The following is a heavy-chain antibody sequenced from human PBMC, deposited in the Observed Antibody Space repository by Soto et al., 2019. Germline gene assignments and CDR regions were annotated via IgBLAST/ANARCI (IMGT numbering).Heavy chain of an antibody. D-gene: IGHD3-22*01. CDR1: GFAFSSAW. CDR2: LKSEAAGGTT. Sequence: GSLRRSCAASGFAFSSAWMSWVRQAPGKGLEWVGRLKSEAAGGTTDYAAPVKGRFTISRDDSKNTLYLQMNSLKTDDTAVYYCSYDSSRGDYWGLGTLVTVSS. J-gene: IGHJ4*02. CDR3: SYDSSRGDY. V-gene: IGHV3-15*01.